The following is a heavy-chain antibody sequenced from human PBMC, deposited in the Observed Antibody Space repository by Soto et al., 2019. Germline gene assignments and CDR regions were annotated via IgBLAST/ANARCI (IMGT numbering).Heavy chain of an antibody. Sequence: QVQLVQSGAEVKKPGASVKVSCKASGYSFSNYDMHWVRQAPGQRPEWMGGINAGNGNILYSQNFQGRLVISRDTSASTAHMELSSLRSEDTALYYCAKDGPEYCSGGSCYRPWFDYWGQGTLVTVSS. CDR1: GYSFSNYD. CDR3: AKDGPEYCSGGSCYRPWFDY. J-gene: IGHJ4*02. D-gene: IGHD2-15*01. V-gene: IGHV1-3*01. CDR2: INAGNGNI.